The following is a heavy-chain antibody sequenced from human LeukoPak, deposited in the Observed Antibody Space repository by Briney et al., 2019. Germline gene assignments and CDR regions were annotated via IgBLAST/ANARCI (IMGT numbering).Heavy chain of an antibody. D-gene: IGHD3-9*01. CDR1: GGSISSSSYY. Sequence: PSETLSLTCTVSGGSISSSSYYWGWIRQPPGKGLECIGSIYYSGSTYYNPSLKSRVTISVDTSKNQFSLKLSSVTAADTAVYYCARLGDILTGFSSPWGQGTLVTVSS. CDR2: IYYSGST. J-gene: IGHJ5*02. CDR3: ARLGDILTGFSSP. V-gene: IGHV4-39*07.